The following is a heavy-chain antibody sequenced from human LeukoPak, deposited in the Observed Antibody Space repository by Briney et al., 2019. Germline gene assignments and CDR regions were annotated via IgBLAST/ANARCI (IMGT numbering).Heavy chain of an antibody. CDR3: AKVIGYCSSTSCSLFDDAFDV. V-gene: IGHV3-43*02. D-gene: IGHD2-2*03. J-gene: IGHJ3*01. Sequence: PGGSLRLSCAASGFSFDDYAMHWVRQAPGKGLEWVSLISGDAGSTYYADSVRGRFSISRDNGKNSLFLQMNSLRTEDTAFYFCAKVIGYCSSTSCSLFDDAFDVWGQGTMVTVSS. CDR2: ISGDAGST. CDR1: GFSFDDYA.